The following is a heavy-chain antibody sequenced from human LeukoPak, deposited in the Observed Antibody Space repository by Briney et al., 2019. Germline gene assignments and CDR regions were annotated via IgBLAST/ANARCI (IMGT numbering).Heavy chain of an antibody. CDR3: ARDYSSSSLRVMDYYYMDV. J-gene: IGHJ6*03. CDR1: GFTFSSYS. CDR2: ISSSSSYI. V-gene: IGHV3-21*01. D-gene: IGHD6-6*01. Sequence: PGGSLRLSRAASGFTFSSYSMNWVRQAPGKGLEWVSSISSSSSYIYYADSVKGRFTISRDNAKMSLYLQVNSLRDEDTAMYYCARDYSSSSLRVMDYYYMDVWGKGTTVTVSS.